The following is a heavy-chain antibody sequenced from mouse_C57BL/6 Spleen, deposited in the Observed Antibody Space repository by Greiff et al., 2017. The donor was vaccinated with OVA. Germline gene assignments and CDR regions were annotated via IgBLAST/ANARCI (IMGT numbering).Heavy chain of an antibody. Sequence: VQVVESGPELVKPGASVKISCKASGYAFSSSWMNWVKQRPGKGLVWIGRIYTGDGDTNYNGKFKGKATLPAATSSSTAYMQLSSLTSEDSAVYFCAREGDYGYVDAMDYWGQGTSVTVSS. CDR3: AREGDYGYVDAMDY. CDR2: IYTGDGDT. D-gene: IGHD2-2*01. J-gene: IGHJ4*01. CDR1: GYAFSSSW. V-gene: IGHV1-82*01.